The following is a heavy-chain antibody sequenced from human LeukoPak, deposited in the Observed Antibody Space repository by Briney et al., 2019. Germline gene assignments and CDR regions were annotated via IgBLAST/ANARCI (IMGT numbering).Heavy chain of an antibody. CDR1: GFTXXXYA. D-gene: IGHD2-15*01. Sequence: GFTXXXYAMSWVRQAPGKGLEWVSAISGNGGSTYYADSVKGRFTISRDNSKNTLYLQMNSLRAEDTAVYYCAKDHCSGGSCYSGYCYYGMDVWGQGTTVTVSS. V-gene: IGHV3-23*01. CDR3: AKDHCSGGSCYSGYCYYGMDV. CDR2: ISGNGGST. J-gene: IGHJ6*02.